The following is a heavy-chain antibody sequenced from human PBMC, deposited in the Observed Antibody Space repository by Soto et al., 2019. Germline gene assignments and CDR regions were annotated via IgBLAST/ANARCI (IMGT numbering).Heavy chain of an antibody. Sequence: TSETLSLTCAVSGGSFSGFYWTWIRQPPGEGLEWIGEINHSGTTNFIPSLRSRLTISLDSSKKHFSLKLTSMTAADAAVYYCARADRTLVTSYGLDVWGQGTTVTVSS. D-gene: IGHD2-21*02. CDR2: INHSGTT. CDR3: ARADRTLVTSYGLDV. CDR1: GGSFSGFY. V-gene: IGHV4-34*01. J-gene: IGHJ6*02.